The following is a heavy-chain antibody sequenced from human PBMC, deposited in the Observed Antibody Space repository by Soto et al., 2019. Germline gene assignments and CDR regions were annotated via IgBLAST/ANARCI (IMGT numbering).Heavy chain of an antibody. CDR3: ANRPRYYGVDV. CDR2: ISYDGSNK. V-gene: IGHV3-30*18. J-gene: IGHJ6*02. CDR1: GFTFSRYG. Sequence: QVQLVESGGGVVQPGRSLRLSCAASGFTFSRYGMHWVRQAPGKGLEWVAVISYDGSNKYYADSVKGRFTISRDNSKNTLYLQMNSLRAEDTAVYYCANRPRYYGVDVWGQGTTVTVSS.